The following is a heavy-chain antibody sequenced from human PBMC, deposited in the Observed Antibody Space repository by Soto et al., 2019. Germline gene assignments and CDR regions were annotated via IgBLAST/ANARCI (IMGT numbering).Heavy chain of an antibody. D-gene: IGHD2-15*01. V-gene: IGHV3-23*01. Sequence: GGSLRLSCAASGFTFSSYAMSWVRQAPGKGLEWVSAISGSGGSTYYADSVKGRFTISRDNSKNTLYLQMNSLRAEDTAIYYCAKDGPPTYCSGGSCEKQWGQGTLVTVSS. CDR3: AKDGPPTYCSGGSCEKQ. CDR2: ISGSGGST. CDR1: GFTFSSYA. J-gene: IGHJ4*02.